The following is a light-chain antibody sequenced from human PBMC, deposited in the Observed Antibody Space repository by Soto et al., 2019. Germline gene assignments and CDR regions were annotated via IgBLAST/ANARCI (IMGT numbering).Light chain of an antibody. CDR2: DGS. CDR1: TRDVGSYNL. V-gene: IGLV2-23*01. Sequence: QSALTQPASVSGSPGQSITISCTGTTRDVGSYNLVSWYQQHPGKAPKVMIYDGSTRPSGVSNRFSGSKSGNTAYLTISGLQAEDEADYYCCSYAGSSTYWVFGGGTKLTVL. J-gene: IGLJ3*02. CDR3: CSYAGSSTYWV.